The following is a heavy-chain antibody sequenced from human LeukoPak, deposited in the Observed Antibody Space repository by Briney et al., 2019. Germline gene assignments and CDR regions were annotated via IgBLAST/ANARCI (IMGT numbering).Heavy chain of an antibody. V-gene: IGHV3-74*01. J-gene: IGHJ6*02. D-gene: IGHD2-8*02. Sequence: GSLRLSCAAAGFTFIDFAMSWVRQGPGKGLVWVSRISTEGSGTTYADSVKGRFTISRDNSKNTLYLQMNSLRGEDAAVYHCTRVQAGRSGLMDVWGRGTTVTVSS. CDR1: GFTFIDFA. CDR2: ISTEGSGT. CDR3: TRVQAGRSGLMDV.